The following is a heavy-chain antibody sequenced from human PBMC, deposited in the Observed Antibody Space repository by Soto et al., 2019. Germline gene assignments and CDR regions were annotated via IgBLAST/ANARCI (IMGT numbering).Heavy chain of an antibody. D-gene: IGHD2-21*02. Sequence: VGSLRLSCAASGFTFSSYWMSWVRQAPGKGLEWVANIKQDGSEKYYVDSVKGRFTISRDNAKNSLYLQMNSLRAEDTAVYYCARDCGGDCRDAFDIWGQGTMVTVSS. J-gene: IGHJ3*02. CDR2: IKQDGSEK. V-gene: IGHV3-7*01. CDR3: ARDCGGDCRDAFDI. CDR1: GFTFSSYW.